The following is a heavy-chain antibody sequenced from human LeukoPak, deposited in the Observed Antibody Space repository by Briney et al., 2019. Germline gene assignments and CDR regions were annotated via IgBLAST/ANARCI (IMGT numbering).Heavy chain of an antibody. CDR3: GTGSGWYEYFDY. CDR1: GFTLSSYA. J-gene: IGHJ4*02. Sequence: PGGSLRLSCAASGFTLSSYAMSWVRQAPGKGLEWVSAISGSGGSTYYADSVKGRFTISRDNSKNTLYLQMNSLRAEDTAVYYWGTGSGWYEYFDYWGQGTLVTVSS. V-gene: IGHV3-23*01. CDR2: ISGSGGST. D-gene: IGHD6-19*01.